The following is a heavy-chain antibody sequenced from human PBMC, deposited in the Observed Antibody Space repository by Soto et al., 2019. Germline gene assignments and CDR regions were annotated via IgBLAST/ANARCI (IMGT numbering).Heavy chain of an antibody. D-gene: IGHD3-3*01. CDR2: TYYRSKWYN. CDR3: ARVVTGEDFWSGYYYMDV. Sequence: SQTLSLTCAISGDSVSSNSAAWNWIRQSPSRGLEWLGRTYYRSKWYNDYAVSVKSRITINPDTSKNQFSLQLNSVTPEDTAVYYCARVVTGEDFWSGYYYMDVWGKGTTVTVSS. J-gene: IGHJ6*03. CDR1: GDSVSSNSAA. V-gene: IGHV6-1*01.